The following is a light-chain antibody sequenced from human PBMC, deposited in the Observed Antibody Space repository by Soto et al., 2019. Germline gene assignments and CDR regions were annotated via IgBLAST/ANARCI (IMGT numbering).Light chain of an antibody. CDR3: HQYNSYSPT. V-gene: IGKV1-5*01. CDR1: QSVTSW. J-gene: IGKJ4*01. CDR2: DAS. Sequence: DIQMTQSPSTLSASVGDRVTITCRASQSVTSWLAWYQQKPGKAPKLLIYDASSLESGVPSRFSGRGSGTEFTLTISSLQPDDFATYCCHQYNSYSPTFGGGTKVDIK.